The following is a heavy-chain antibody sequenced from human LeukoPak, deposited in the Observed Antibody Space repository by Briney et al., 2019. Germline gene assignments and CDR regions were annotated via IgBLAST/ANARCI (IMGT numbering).Heavy chain of an antibody. Sequence: GGSLRLSCAASGFTFSSYGMHWVRQAPGKGLEWVAFIRYDGSNKYYADSVKGRFTISRDNSKNTLYLQMNSLRAEDTAVYYCAKDAINIVVVPAAIRRGRVGYYYMDVWSKGTTVTVSS. D-gene: IGHD2-2*02. J-gene: IGHJ6*03. CDR1: GFTFSSYG. CDR2: IRYDGSNK. CDR3: AKDAINIVVVPAAIRRGRVGYYYMDV. V-gene: IGHV3-30*02.